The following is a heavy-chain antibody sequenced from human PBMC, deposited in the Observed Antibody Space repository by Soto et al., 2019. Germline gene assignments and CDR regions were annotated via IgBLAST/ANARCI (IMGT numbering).Heavy chain of an antibody. CDR1: AYAFTTYA. CDR2: IKAGNGNT. D-gene: IGHD2-8*01. J-gene: IGHJ4*02. V-gene: IGHV1-3*01. Sequence: VNRSSTASAYAFTTYAMPWVRHAHGPRLEWLGWIKAGNGNTKYSQKFQGRVTITRDTSSSTAYMELSSLRSEDTAVYYCARDPAPYCTKGVCYGAVAVRENDYWGEGTRVPVSS. CDR3: ARDPAPYCTKGVCYGAVAVRENDY.